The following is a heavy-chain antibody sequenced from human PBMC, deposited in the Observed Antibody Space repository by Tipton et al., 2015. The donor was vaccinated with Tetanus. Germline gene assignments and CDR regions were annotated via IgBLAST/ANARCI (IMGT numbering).Heavy chain of an antibody. J-gene: IGHJ5*02. CDR2: INHSGST. V-gene: IGHV4-34*01. Sequence: TLSLTCAVYGGSFSGYYWSWIRQPPGKGLEWIGEINHSGSTNYNPSLKSRVTISVDTSKNQFSLKLSSVIAADTAVYYCARHDGIVVVPAAIPGNWFDPWGQGTLVTVSS. D-gene: IGHD2-2*02. CDR3: ARHDGIVVVPAAIPGNWFDP. CDR1: GGSFSGYY.